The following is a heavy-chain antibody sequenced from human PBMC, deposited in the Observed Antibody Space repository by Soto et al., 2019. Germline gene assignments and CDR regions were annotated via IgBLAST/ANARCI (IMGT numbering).Heavy chain of an antibody. CDR1: GFSFDYFG. Sequence: EVQLVESGGGLVKSGGSLTLSCEASGFSFDYFGMTWVRQAPGKGLVWVSFISSSASYIYYADSVKGRFTVSRDNAKKSLNLQMNSLRAEDTAVYYCARSRSHWLASDSWGQGTLVTVSA. CDR3: ARSRSHWLASDS. V-gene: IGHV3-21*01. CDR2: ISSSASYI. D-gene: IGHD6-19*01. J-gene: IGHJ4*02.